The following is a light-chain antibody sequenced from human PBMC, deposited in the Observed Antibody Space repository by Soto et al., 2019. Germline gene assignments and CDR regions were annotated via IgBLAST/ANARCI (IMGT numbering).Light chain of an antibody. Sequence: QSALTQPRSVSGSPGQSVTISCTGTSSDVGGYNYVSWYQQHPGKAPKLMIYDVTKRPSGVPDRFSGSKSGNTASLTISGLQAEDEAEYYCCSSAGTYTSVFGGGTQLTVL. V-gene: IGLV2-11*01. CDR1: SSDVGGYNY. J-gene: IGLJ3*02. CDR3: CSSAGTYTSV. CDR2: DVT.